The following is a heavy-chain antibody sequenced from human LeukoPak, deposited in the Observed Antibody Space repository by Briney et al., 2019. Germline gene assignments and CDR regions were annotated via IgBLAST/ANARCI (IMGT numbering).Heavy chain of an antibody. V-gene: IGHV1-8*01. J-gene: IGHJ3*02. CDR2: MNPNSGNT. CDR1: GYTFTSYD. Sequence: ASVKVSCKASGYTFTSYDINWVRQATGQGLEWMGWMNPNSGNTGYAQKFQGRVTMTRNTSISTAYMELSSLRSEDTAVYYCARGRYRDSSGYYGAIDIWGQGTMVTVSS. D-gene: IGHD3-22*01. CDR3: ARGRYRDSSGYYGAIDI.